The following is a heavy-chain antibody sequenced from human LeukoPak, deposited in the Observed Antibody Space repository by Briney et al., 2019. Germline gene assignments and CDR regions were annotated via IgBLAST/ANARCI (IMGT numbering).Heavy chain of an antibody. J-gene: IGHJ5*01. V-gene: IGHV3-23*01. Sequence: GGSLRLSCAASAFTFSNFAMTWVRQAPGKGLDWVSSISANGIVTYYADSVKGRFTISRDNSKNTLSLQMYSLRAEDTAVYFCASAEGDSWGQGTLATVSS. CDR2: ISANGIVT. CDR1: AFTFSNFA. CDR3: ASAEGDS.